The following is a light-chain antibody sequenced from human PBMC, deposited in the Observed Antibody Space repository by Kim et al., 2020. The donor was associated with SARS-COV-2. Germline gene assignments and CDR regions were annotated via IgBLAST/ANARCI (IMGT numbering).Light chain of an antibody. Sequence: FTCTLRAGINVGTYRIYWYQQKPGSPPRYLLRYKSDSDKQQGSGVPSRFSGSKDASTNAGLLLISGLQSEDEADYYCAIWYSSAWVFGGGTRLTVL. CDR1: AGINVGTYR. V-gene: IGLV5-39*01. CDR2: YKSDSDK. J-gene: IGLJ3*02. CDR3: AIWYSSAWV.